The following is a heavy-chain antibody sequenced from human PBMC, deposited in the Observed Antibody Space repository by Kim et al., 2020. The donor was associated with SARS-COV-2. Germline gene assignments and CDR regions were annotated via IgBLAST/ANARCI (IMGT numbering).Heavy chain of an antibody. J-gene: IGHJ6*02. D-gene: IGHD6-19*01. Sequence: SQTLSLTCAISGDSVSSNSAAWNWIRQSPSRGLEWLGRTYYRSKWYNDYAVSVKSRITINPDTSKNQFSLQLNSVTPEDTAVYYCARGSVDSSGWYYIYYYYGMDVWGQGTTVTVSS. CDR3: ARGSVDSSGWYYIYYYYGMDV. CDR2: TYYRSKWYN. CDR1: GDSVSSNSAA. V-gene: IGHV6-1*01.